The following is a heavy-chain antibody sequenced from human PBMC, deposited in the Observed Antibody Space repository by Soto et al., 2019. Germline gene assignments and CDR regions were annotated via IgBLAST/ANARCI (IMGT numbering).Heavy chain of an antibody. V-gene: IGHV5-51*01. J-gene: IGHJ4*02. Sequence: GAEVKKPGESLTISCKGSGYSFTTYWIGWVRQMPGKGLEWMGLIYPGDSDTRYGPSFQGQVTISADKSTRTAYVQWSSLKASDTAMYYCARRLSTSNFDYWGQGTLVAVSS. D-gene: IGHD2-2*01. CDR2: IYPGDSDT. CDR3: ARRLSTSNFDY. CDR1: GYSFTTYW.